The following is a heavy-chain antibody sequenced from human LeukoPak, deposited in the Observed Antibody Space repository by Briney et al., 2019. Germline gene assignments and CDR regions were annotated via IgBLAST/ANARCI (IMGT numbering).Heavy chain of an antibody. CDR2: TDPSDSYT. D-gene: IGHD2-2*01. CDR3: ARLGYCSSTSCNDGLGY. V-gene: IGHV5-10-1*01. Sequence: GESLKISCNGSGXSFTSYWISWVRQMPGKGLEWMGRTDPSDSYTNYSPSFQGHVTISADKSISTAYLQWSSLKASDTAMYYCARLGYCSSTSCNDGLGYWGQGTLVTVSS. J-gene: IGHJ4*02. CDR1: GXSFTSYW.